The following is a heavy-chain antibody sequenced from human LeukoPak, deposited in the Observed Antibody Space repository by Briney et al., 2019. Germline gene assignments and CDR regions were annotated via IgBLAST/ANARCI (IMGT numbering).Heavy chain of an antibody. V-gene: IGHV3-53*01. CDR2: IYSGGST. CDR1: GFTVSSNY. Sequence: GGSLRLSCAASGFTVSSNYMSWVRQAPGKGLEWVSVIYSGGSTYYADSVKGRFTISRDNSKNTLYLQMNSLRAEDTAVYYCAKNGDRGAYCSGGSCYPYYYYYMDVWGKGTTVTISS. D-gene: IGHD2-15*01. CDR3: AKNGDRGAYCSGGSCYPYYYYYMDV. J-gene: IGHJ6*03.